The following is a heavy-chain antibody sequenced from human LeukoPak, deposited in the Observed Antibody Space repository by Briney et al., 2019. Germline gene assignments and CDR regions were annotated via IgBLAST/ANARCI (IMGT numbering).Heavy chain of an antibody. D-gene: IGHD4-17*01. J-gene: IGHJ4*02. Sequence: SETLSLTCTVSGGSISSSNFYWDWIRQPPGKGLEWIGSIYYSGSTYYNPSLKSRVTISVDTSQNQFSLQLNSVTAADTAVYYCARRGNGDYVYWGQGTLVTVSS. CDR2: IYYSGST. CDR1: GGSISSSNFY. CDR3: ARRGNGDYVY. V-gene: IGHV4-39*01.